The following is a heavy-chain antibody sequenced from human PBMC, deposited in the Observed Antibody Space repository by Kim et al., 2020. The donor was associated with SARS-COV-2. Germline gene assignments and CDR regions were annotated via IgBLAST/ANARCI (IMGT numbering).Heavy chain of an antibody. CDR3: AREYFDRGVFDC. D-gene: IGHD3-10*01. Sequence: KDSQKFQGRVTITRDTSARTAYMGLSNLRSEDTAVYYCAREYFDRGVFDCWVQGTLVTVSS. J-gene: IGHJ4*02. V-gene: IGHV1-3*01.